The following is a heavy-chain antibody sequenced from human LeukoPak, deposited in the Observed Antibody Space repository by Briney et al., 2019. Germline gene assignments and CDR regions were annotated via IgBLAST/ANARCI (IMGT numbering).Heavy chain of an antibody. J-gene: IGHJ4*02. CDR1: GGSISTSSYY. V-gene: IGHV4-39*07. D-gene: IGHD6-13*01. Sequence: PSETLSLTCTVSGGSISTSSYYWGWVRQPPGEGLEWIGNIFYSGSTYYSPSLKSRVTISLDTSRNQFSLKLNSVTAADTAVYYCAREYSSSWYDYWGQGTLVTVSS. CDR3: AREYSSSWYDY. CDR2: IFYSGST.